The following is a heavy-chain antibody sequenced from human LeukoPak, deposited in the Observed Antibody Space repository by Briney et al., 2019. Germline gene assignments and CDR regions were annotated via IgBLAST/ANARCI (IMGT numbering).Heavy chain of an antibody. Sequence: SETLSLTCTVSGGSLISGGYYLSWIRQHPGKSLEWIGYIYYSGSTYYDPSLKSRVTISVDTSKNQCSLKLSSVTAADTAVYYCAGGVYYYYGMDVWGQGTTVTVSS. CDR2: IYYSGST. V-gene: IGHV4-31*03. J-gene: IGHJ6*02. CDR3: AGGVYYYYGMDV. CDR1: GGSLISGGYY.